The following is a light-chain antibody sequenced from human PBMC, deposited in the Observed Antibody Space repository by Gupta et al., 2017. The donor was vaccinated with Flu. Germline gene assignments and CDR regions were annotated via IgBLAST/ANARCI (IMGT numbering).Light chain of an antibody. J-gene: IGLJ3*02. Sequence: QLVLTQSPSASASLGASVKLTCNLSSGHSSYAIAWPQQQPEKGPRDLMKVNSDGSHSKGDGIPDRFSGSSSGAERYLTISSLQSEDEADYYCQTWGTGIRVFGGGTKLTVL. CDR2: VNSDGSH. V-gene: IGLV4-69*01. CDR1: SGHSSYA. CDR3: QTWGTGIRV.